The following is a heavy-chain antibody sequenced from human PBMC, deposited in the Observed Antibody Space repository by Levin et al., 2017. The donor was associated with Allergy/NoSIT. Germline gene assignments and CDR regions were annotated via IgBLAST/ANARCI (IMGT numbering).Heavy chain of an antibody. CDR2: ISAGGNYI. V-gene: IGHV3-21*01. CDR3: ASWAMYHYDRSAFDYFYYAMDV. CDR1: FLLFRLSA. Sequence: SFSSSFLLFRLSALPWVRQAPGKGLEWVSSISAGGNYIYYADSVKGRFTISRDNAKNSLFLQMNSLRAEDTAVYYCASWAMYHYDRSAFDYFYYAMDVWGQGTTVTVSS. J-gene: IGHJ6*02. D-gene: IGHD3-22*01.